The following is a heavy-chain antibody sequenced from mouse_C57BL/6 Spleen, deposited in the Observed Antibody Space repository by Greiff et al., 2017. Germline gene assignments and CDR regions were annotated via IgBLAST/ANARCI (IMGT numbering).Heavy chain of an antibody. CDR2: INYDGSSI. CDR3: ERDSSSGFWWFAF. D-gene: IGHD1-3*01. CDR1: GFTFSDYY. V-gene: IGHV5-16*01. Sequence: EVKLVESEGGLVQPGRSMKLSCTASGFTFSDYYMAWVRQVPDKGLEWVANINYDGSSIYYLDSLKGRFIISRDNAKNILYLQMSSLKSEDTATYYCERDSSSGFWWFAFWGTGTLVTVSA. J-gene: IGHJ3*01.